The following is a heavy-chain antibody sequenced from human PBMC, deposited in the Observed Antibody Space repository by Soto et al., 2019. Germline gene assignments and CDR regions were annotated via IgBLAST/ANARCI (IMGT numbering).Heavy chain of an antibody. CDR1: GFTFRSFT. CDR3: TRDASRDSSARGWFDP. Sequence: GGSVRLSCAASGFTFRSFTMNWVRQAPGKGLEWVSTISSNSAYIYYTDALRGRFTISRDNAKDSLHLQMNSLRAEDTAVYYCTRDASRDSSARGWFDPWGPGTLATVSS. D-gene: IGHD6-13*01. CDR2: ISSNSAYI. V-gene: IGHV3-21*01. J-gene: IGHJ5*02.